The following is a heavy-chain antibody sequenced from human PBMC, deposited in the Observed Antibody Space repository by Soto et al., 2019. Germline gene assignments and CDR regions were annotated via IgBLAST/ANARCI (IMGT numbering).Heavy chain of an antibody. V-gene: IGHV3-33*01. Sequence: GGSLRLSCAASGFTFSSYGMHWVRQAPGKGLEWVAVIWYDGSNKYYADSVKGRFTISRDNSKNTLYLQMNSLRAEDTAVYYCARDPLSMGYPIHYGMDVWGQGTTVTVSS. CDR1: GFTFSSYG. CDR3: ARDPLSMGYPIHYGMDV. D-gene: IGHD1-1*01. CDR2: IWYDGSNK. J-gene: IGHJ6*02.